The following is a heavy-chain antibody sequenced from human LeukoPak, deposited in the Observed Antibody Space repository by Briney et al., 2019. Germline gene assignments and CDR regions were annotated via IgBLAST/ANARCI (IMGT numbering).Heavy chain of an antibody. Sequence: SETLSLTCTVSGGSISSSYYYWSWIRHPPGKGLEWIGSIYDSGSTYYNPSLKSRITISVDTSKNQLSLKLSSVTAPDTAVYYCARLERGMVRNWGQGTLVTVSS. CDR2: IYDSGST. V-gene: IGHV4-39*01. CDR3: ARLERGMVRN. J-gene: IGHJ4*02. D-gene: IGHD2-8*01. CDR1: GGSISSSYYY.